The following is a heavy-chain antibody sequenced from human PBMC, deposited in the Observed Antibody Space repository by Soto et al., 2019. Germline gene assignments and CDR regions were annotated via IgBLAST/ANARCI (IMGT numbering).Heavy chain of an antibody. J-gene: IGHJ6*02. V-gene: IGHV1-2*02. CDR3: ARSLTEGYCTITGCYTRPLYGMDV. D-gene: IGHD2-2*02. CDR2: INPNSGGT. CDR1: GYPFSGYY. Sequence: GASVKVSCKASGYPFSGYYIHWLRQAPGQGLEWMGWINPNSGGTNYAQKFQGRVTVTRDTPTSTAYMELSRLTSDDTAVYYCARSLTEGYCTITGCYTRPLYGMDVWGQGTTVTVSS.